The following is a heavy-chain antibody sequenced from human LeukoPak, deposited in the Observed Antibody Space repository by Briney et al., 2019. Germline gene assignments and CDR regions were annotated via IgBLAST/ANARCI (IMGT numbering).Heavy chain of an antibody. CDR1: GYRFTSYW. V-gene: IGHV5-51*01. J-gene: IGHJ4*02. CDR3: ARYQAGSNGPSFDY. CDR2: IYPGDSDT. D-gene: IGHD2-8*01. Sequence: GESLKISCKGSGYRFTSYWIGWVRQMPGKGLEWMGLIYPGDSDTKYSPSFQGQVTISADNSISTAYLQWSSLKASDTAMYYCARYQAGSNGPSFDYWGQGTLVTVSS.